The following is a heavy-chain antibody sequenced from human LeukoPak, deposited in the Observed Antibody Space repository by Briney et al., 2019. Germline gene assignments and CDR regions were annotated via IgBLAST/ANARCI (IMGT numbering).Heavy chain of an antibody. CDR1: GYTFTSYD. CDR3: ARGVVRGNYYYYYMDV. V-gene: IGHV1-8*01. Sequence: ASVKVSCKASGYTFTSYDINWERQATGQGLEWMGWMNPNSGNTGYAQKFQGRVTMTRNTSISTAYMELSSLRSEDTAVYYCARGVVRGNYYYYYMDVWGKGTTVTVSS. D-gene: IGHD2-15*01. CDR2: MNPNSGNT. J-gene: IGHJ6*03.